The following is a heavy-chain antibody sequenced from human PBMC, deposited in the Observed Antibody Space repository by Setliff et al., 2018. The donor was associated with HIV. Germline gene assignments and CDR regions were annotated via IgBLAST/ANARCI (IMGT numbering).Heavy chain of an antibody. D-gene: IGHD6-6*01. CDR3: ARMESTRPPRGLDY. V-gene: IGHV4-61*09. Sequence: PSETLSLTCAVSGGSISSGNYYWGWIRQPAGKGLEWIGHIHTSGATNYGPFLKSRVTTSLDTSKKQFSLRVASVTAADTAVYYCARMESTRPPRGLDYWGQGALVTVSS. CDR1: GGSISSGNYY. CDR2: IHTSGAT. J-gene: IGHJ4*02.